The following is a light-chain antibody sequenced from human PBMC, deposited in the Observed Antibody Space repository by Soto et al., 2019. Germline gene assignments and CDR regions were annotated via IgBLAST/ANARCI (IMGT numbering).Light chain of an antibody. V-gene: IGLV2-14*01. CDR2: EVT. Sequence: QSALTQPASVSGSPGQSITISCTGTSSDVGGHNSVSWYQQHPGKAPKLMIYEVTNRPSGVSNRFSGSKSGNTASLTISGLQSEDEDDYYCSSYTSSSTLKVFGGGTKLTVL. CDR1: SSDVGGHNS. CDR3: SSYTSSSTLKV. J-gene: IGLJ2*01.